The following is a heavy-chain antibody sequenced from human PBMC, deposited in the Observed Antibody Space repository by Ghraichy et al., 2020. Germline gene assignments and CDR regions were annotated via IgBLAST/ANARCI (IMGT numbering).Heavy chain of an antibody. CDR2: INHSGST. V-gene: IGHV4-34*01. CDR1: GGSFSGYY. D-gene: IGHD6-13*01. CDR3: ARRRYSSSWYVRYYFDY. J-gene: IGHJ4*02. Sequence: SQTLSLTCAVYGGSFSGYYWSWIRQPPGKGLEWIGEINHSGSTNYNPSLKSRVTISVDTSKNQFSLKLSSVTAADTAVYYCARRRYSSSWYVRYYFDYWGQGTLVTVSS.